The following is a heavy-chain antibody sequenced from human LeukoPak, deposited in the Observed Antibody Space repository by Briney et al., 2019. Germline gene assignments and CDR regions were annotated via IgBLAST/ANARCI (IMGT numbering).Heavy chain of an antibody. J-gene: IGHJ4*02. Sequence: SETLSLTCAVSGYSISSGYYWGWIRQPPGKGLEWMGSIYHSGSTYYNPSLKSRVTISVDTSKNQFSLKLSSVTAADTAVYYCARRNNFWSGYYTHNIFDYWGQGTLVTVSS. CDR2: IYHSGST. D-gene: IGHD3-3*01. CDR1: GYSISSGYY. V-gene: IGHV4-38-2*01. CDR3: ARRNNFWSGYYTHNIFDY.